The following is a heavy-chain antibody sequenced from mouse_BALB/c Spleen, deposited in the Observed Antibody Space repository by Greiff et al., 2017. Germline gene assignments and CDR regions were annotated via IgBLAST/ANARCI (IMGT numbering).Heavy chain of an antibody. CDR3: SEDSAVYFCKNYYYYYGSSHYFDY. CDR1: YTFS. D-gene: IGHD1-1*01. J-gene: IGHJ2*01. CDR2: GQGLEWIG. Sequence: VQLQQSGPELARPWASVKISCQAFYTFSRRVYFAIRDTNYWMQWVKQRPGQGLEWIGAIYPGNGDIKYNEKFKGKATLTADKSSSTAYMQLNSLTSEDSAVYFCKNYYYYYGSSHYFDYWGQGTTLTVSS. V-gene: IGHV1-87*01.